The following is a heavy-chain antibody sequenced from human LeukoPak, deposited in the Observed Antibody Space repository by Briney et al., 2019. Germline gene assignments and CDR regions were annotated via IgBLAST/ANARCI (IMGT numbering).Heavy chain of an antibody. CDR2: IYYSGST. Sequence: SETLSLTCTVSGGSISSYYWSWIRQPPGKGLEWIGYIYYSGSTNYNPSLKSRVTISVDTSKNQFSLKLSSVTAADTAVYYCASHIPDYGSKGGAFDIWGQGTMVTVSS. D-gene: IGHD3-22*01. V-gene: IGHV4-59*01. CDR1: GGSISSYY. J-gene: IGHJ3*02. CDR3: ASHIPDYGSKGGAFDI.